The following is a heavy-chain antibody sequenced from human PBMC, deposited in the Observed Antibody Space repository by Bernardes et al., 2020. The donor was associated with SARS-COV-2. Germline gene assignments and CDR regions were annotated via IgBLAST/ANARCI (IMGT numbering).Heavy chain of an antibody. D-gene: IGHD2-21*02. CDR1: GGSISTSNYY. V-gene: IGHV4-39*01. J-gene: IGHJ6*04. CDR3: AGSSCGIDCYIGGLRSWDYGMDV. Sequence: SETLSLTCTVSGGSISTSNYYWGWIRQAPGKVLECIGSIYSIGNSYYSPSLQSRVTESVDTSKNHFSLRLSFVTASATAVYYCAGSSCGIDCYIGGLRSWDYGMDVWGEGMTVTVNS. CDR2: IYSIGNS.